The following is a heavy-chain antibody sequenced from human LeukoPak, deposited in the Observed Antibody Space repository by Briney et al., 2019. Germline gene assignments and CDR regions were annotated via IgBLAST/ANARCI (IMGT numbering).Heavy chain of an antibody. CDR3: ARVVGMVYAYNWFDP. V-gene: IGHV1-18*01. D-gene: IGHD2-8*01. J-gene: IGHJ5*02. CDR1: GDTFTSYG. Sequence: APVKVSCKASGDTFTSYGISWVRQAPGQGLKWLEGISAYNGNTNYAQKLQGRVTMITDTSTSTAYMELRSLRSDDTAVYYCARVVGMVYAYNWFDPWGQGTLVTVSS. CDR2: ISAYNGNT.